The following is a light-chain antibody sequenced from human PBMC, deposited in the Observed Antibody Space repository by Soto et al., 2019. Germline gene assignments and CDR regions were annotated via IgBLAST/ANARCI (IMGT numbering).Light chain of an antibody. CDR3: QQYNNYWT. V-gene: IGKV1-5*03. CDR2: KAS. Sequence: DIQMTQSPSTRSASVGDRVTITCRASQSISYWLAWYQQKPGKAPNLLIYKASSLESGVPSRFSGSGSGTEFTLTISSLQPDDFATYYCQQYNNYWTFGQGTKVEIK. J-gene: IGKJ1*01. CDR1: QSISYW.